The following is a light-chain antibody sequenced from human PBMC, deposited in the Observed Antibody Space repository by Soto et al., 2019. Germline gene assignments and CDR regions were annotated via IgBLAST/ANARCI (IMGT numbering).Light chain of an antibody. CDR1: QGIRTD. CDR3: QQYGSSPPYT. CDR2: GAS. J-gene: IGKJ2*01. V-gene: IGKV1-17*01. Sequence: DIQMTQSPSSLSASVGDRVTITCRASQGIRTDLVWYQQKPGKAPKRLIYGASSLQSGVPSRFSGSGSGTEFTLTVSSLQPEDFAVYYCQQYGSSPPYTFGQGTKLEIK.